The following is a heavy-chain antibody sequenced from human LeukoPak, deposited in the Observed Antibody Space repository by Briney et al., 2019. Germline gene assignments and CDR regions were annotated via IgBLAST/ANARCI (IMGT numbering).Heavy chain of an antibody. D-gene: IGHD6-13*01. V-gene: IGHV3-23*01. Sequence: GGSLRLSCAASGFTFSSYAMSWVRQAPGKGLEWVSAISGSGGSTYYADSVKGRFTISRDNSKNTLYLQMNSLRAEDTAVYYCAKDVLQGYSSTWFILYDAFDIWGQGTMVTVSS. CDR2: ISGSGGST. J-gene: IGHJ3*02. CDR3: AKDVLQGYSSTWFILYDAFDI. CDR1: GFTFSSYA.